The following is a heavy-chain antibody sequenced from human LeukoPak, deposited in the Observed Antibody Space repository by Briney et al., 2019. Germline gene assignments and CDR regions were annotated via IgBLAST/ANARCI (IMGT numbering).Heavy chain of an antibody. V-gene: IGHV1-18*04. J-gene: IGHJ5*02. D-gene: IGHD2-15*01. CDR1: GYTFTSYG. CDR3: ARLSPPNCSGGSCYAVNWFDP. Sequence: ASVKVSCKASGYTFTSYGISWVRQAPGQGLEWMGWISAYNGNTNYAQKLQGRVTMTTDTSTSTAYMELRSLRSDDTAVYYCARLSPPNCSGGSCYAVNWFDPWGQGTLVTVSS. CDR2: ISAYNGNT.